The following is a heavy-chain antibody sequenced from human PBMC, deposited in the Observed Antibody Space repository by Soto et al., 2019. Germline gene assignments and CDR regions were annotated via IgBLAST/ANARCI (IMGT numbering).Heavy chain of an antibody. Sequence: SETLSLTCTVSGGSISSGGYYWNWIRQHPGKGLEWIGYIYYSGTTYYNPSLKSRVTISVDTSKNQFSLKLSSVTAADTAVYYCAASCVGCGGFNYYGMDVWGQGTTVT. D-gene: IGHD2-21*01. J-gene: IGHJ6*02. CDR3: AASCVGCGGFNYYGMDV. CDR2: IYYSGTT. V-gene: IGHV4-31*03. CDR1: GGSISSGGYY.